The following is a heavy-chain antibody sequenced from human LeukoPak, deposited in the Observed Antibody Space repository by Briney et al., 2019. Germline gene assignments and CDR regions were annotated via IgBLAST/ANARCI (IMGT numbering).Heavy chain of an antibody. V-gene: IGHV4-59*01. Sequence: PSETLSLTCTVSGGSISSYYWSWIRQPPGKGLEWIGYIYYSGSTNYNPSLKSRVTISVDTSKNQFSLKLSSVTAADTAVYYCAREGAMATMGFDPWGQGTLVTVSS. CDR1: GGSISSYY. CDR2: IYYSGST. D-gene: IGHD5-24*01. CDR3: AREGAMATMGFDP. J-gene: IGHJ5*02.